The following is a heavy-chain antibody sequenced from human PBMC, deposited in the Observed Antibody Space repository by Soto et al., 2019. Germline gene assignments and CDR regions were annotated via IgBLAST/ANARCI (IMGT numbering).Heavy chain of an antibody. J-gene: IGHJ4*02. D-gene: IGHD1-20*01. CDR3: ATSQKGYNWNYFDH. V-gene: IGHV4-39*01. Sequence: PPATQSLTCAVAGGSISGSYCYWGWLRPSPGKGPEGIGSVFYTGFTSYNPSLERRVSGSVDTSKNQFSLKVSGVSAADTAGYYCATSQKGYNWNYFDHWGQGDRVTVSA. CDR1: GGSISGSYCY. CDR2: VFYTGFT.